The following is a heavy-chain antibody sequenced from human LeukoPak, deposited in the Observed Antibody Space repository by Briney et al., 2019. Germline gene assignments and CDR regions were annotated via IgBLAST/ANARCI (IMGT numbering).Heavy chain of an antibody. V-gene: IGHV3-11*01. D-gene: IGHD3-22*01. CDR1: GFTFSDYY. CDR2: ISSSGSTI. Sequence: TGGSLRLSCAASGFTFSDYYMSWIRQAPGKGLEWVSYISSSGSTIYYADSVKGRFTISRDNAKNSLYLQMNSLRAEDTAVYYCARRQLCYDSSGYYYLDDYWGQGTLVTVSS. J-gene: IGHJ4*02. CDR3: ARRQLCYDSSGYYYLDDY.